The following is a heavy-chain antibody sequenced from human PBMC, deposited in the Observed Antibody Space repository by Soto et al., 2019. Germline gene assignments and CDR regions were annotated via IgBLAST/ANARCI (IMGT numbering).Heavy chain of an antibody. D-gene: IGHD3-3*01. J-gene: IGHJ6*02. CDR1: GYTFTSYG. V-gene: IGHV1-18*01. CDR3: ARDLGAEKVLEWLFGYYYYYGMDV. Sequence: ASVKVSCKASGYTFTSYGISWVRQAPGQGLERMGWISAYNGNTNYAQKLQGRVTMTTDTSTSTAYMELRSLRSDDTAVYYCARDLGAEKVLEWLFGYYYYYGMDVWGQGTTVTVSS. CDR2: ISAYNGNT.